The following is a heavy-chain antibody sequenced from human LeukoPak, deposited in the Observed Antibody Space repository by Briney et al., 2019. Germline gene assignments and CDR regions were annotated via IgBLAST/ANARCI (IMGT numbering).Heavy chain of an antibody. J-gene: IGHJ5*02. Sequence: ASVKVSCKASGYTFTGYYMHWVRQAPGQGLEWMGRINPNSGGTNYAQKFQGRVTITRDTSASTAYMELSSLRSEDTAVYYCARGGPNWFDPWGQGTLVTVSS. CDR2: INPNSGGT. V-gene: IGHV1-2*06. CDR3: ARGGPNWFDP. CDR1: GYTFTGYY.